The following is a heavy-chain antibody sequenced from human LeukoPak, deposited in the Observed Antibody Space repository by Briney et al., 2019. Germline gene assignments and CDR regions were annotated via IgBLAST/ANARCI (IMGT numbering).Heavy chain of an antibody. CDR1: GDSVSSNSAA. D-gene: IGHD6-13*01. CDR3: ASSGIAAAGTLDY. CDR2: TYYRSKWYN. Sequence: SQTLSLTCAISGDSVSSNSAAWNWIRQSPSRGLEWLGRTYYRSKWYNDYAVSVKSRITINPDTSKNQFSLKLSSVTAADTAVYYCASSGIAAAGTLDYWGQGTLVTVSS. J-gene: IGHJ4*02. V-gene: IGHV6-1*01.